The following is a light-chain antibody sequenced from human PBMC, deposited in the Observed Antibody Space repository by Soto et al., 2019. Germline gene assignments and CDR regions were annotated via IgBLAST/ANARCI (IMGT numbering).Light chain of an antibody. CDR1: SGHSSYA. CDR2: LNSDGSH. CDR3: QTWGTGPVV. V-gene: IGLV4-69*01. Sequence: QLVLTQSPSASASLGASVKLTCTLSSGHSSYAIAWHQQQPEKGPRYLMKLNSDGSHSKGDGIPDRFSGSSSGAERYLTISSLHSEDEADYYCQTWGTGPVVFGGGTQLTVL. J-gene: IGLJ2*01.